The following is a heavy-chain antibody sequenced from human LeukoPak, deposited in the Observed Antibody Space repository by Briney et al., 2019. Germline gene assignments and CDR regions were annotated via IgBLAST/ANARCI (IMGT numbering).Heavy chain of an antibody. CDR3: VRGGGYYTSGSYLGY. CDR2: IYHRGSA. CDR1: GGSISSYY. D-gene: IGHD3-10*01. Sequence: SETLSLTCTVSGGSISSYYWSWIRQPPGKGLEWIGYIYHRGSANYNPSLKSRVAVSLDTSKNQFSLKLSSVTAADTAMYYCVRGGGYYTSGSYLGYWGRGTLVTVSS. J-gene: IGHJ4*02. V-gene: IGHV4-59*01.